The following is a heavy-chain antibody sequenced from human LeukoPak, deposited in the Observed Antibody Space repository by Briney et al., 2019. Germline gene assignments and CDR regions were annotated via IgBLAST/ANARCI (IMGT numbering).Heavy chain of an antibody. CDR2: ISYDGSDK. J-gene: IGHJ4*02. V-gene: IGHV3-30*03. CDR1: GFTFSTFG. CDR3: ARVFDY. Sequence: GGSLRLSCAASGFTFSTFGMHWVRQAPGKGLELVADISYDGSDKYYADSVKGRFTISRDNSKNTLFLQINSLRPEDTAVYYCARVFDYWGQGTVVTVSS.